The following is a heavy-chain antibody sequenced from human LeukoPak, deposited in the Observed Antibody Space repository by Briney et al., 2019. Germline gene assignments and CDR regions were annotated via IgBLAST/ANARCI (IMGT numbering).Heavy chain of an antibody. Sequence: SQTLSLTCAISGDSVSSNSAAWNWIRQSPSRGLEWLGRTYYRSKWYNDYAVSVKSRITINPDTSKNQSSLQLNSVTPEDTAVYYCARELTSSPYYYGAGSHWFDPWGQGTLVTVSS. CDR1: GDSVSSNSAA. CDR3: ARELTSSPYYYGAGSHWFDP. D-gene: IGHD3-10*01. CDR2: TYYRSKWYN. J-gene: IGHJ5*02. V-gene: IGHV6-1*01.